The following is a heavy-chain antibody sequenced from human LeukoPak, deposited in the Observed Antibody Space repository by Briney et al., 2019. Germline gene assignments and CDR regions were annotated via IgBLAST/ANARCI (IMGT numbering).Heavy chain of an antibody. CDR2: ISAYNGNT. CDR1: GYTFTSYG. D-gene: IGHD2-2*01. Sequence: ASVKVSCKASGYTFTSYGISWVRQAPGQGLEWMGWISAYNGNTNYAQKFQGRVTITADKSTSTAYMELSSLRSEDTAVYYCARGGSIDRYCSSTSCQAYFQHWGQGTLVTVSS. J-gene: IGHJ1*01. CDR3: ARGGSIDRYCSSTSCQAYFQH. V-gene: IGHV1-18*01.